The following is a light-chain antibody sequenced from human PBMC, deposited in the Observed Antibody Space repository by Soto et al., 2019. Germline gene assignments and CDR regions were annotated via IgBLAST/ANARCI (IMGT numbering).Light chain of an antibody. Sequence: EIGMTQSPATLSVSPGERVTLSCRASQSLTRNLAWYQHKPGKSPRLLIYGASARASGIPARFSCGGSWTDYTLTISSLQSEDVAVYYWQQYDKSPRTFGQGTKVEIK. CDR1: QSLTRN. V-gene: IGKV3-15*01. CDR3: QQYDKSPRT. J-gene: IGKJ1*01. CDR2: GAS.